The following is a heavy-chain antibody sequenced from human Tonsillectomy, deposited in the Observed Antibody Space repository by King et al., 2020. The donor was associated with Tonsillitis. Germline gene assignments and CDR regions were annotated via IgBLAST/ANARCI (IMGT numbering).Heavy chain of an antibody. J-gene: IGHJ6*03. D-gene: IGHD6-19*01. CDR2: ISYDGSTT. CDR1: GFTFSSYG. Sequence: QLVQSGGGVVQPGRSLRLSCAASGFTFSSYGMHWVRQAPGKGLEWVAVISYDGSTTYYADSVKGRFTISRDNSRNTLCLQMNSLRAEDTAVYYCAKDGHNSGYYYSYYYMDVWGKGTTVTVSS. V-gene: IGHV3-30*18. CDR3: AKDGHNSGYYYSYYYMDV.